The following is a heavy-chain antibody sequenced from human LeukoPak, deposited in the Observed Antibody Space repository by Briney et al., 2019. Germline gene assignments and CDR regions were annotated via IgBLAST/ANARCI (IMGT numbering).Heavy chain of an antibody. D-gene: IGHD1-26*01. V-gene: IGHV3-33*01. Sequence: PGRSLRLSCAASGFTFSSYGMPWVRQAPGKGLEWVAVIWYDGSNKYYADSVKGRFTISRDNSKNTLYLRMNSLRAEDTAVYYCARDNSDKAGTKDYWGQGTLVTVSS. J-gene: IGHJ4*02. CDR1: GFTFSSYG. CDR2: IWYDGSNK. CDR3: ARDNSDKAGTKDY.